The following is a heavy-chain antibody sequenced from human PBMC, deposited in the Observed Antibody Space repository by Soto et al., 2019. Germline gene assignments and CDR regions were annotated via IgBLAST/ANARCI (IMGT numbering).Heavy chain of an antibody. CDR1: GFIFSSFS. CDR3: ARDLAYAFDY. D-gene: IGHD3-16*01. J-gene: IGHJ4*02. CDR2: VRSDSNHI. V-gene: IGHV3-48*02. Sequence: LRLSCAASGFIFSSFSMNWIRQAPGKGLEWLSYVRSDSNHIGYADSVRGRFTISSDIAKNSLFLQMSSLRDEDTAVYYCARDLAYAFDYWGQGTLVTVSS.